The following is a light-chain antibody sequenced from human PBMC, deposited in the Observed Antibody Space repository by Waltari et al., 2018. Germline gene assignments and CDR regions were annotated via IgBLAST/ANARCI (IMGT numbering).Light chain of an antibody. CDR2: DAS. CDR3: QQSYTSPRT. V-gene: IGKV1-39*01. CDR1: QIINNY. J-gene: IGKJ1*01. Sequence: DIQMTQSPSSLSASVGDRVTITCRTSQIINNYLNWFQQKLGKAPELLIFDASSVQGGVPSRFSGSGSGTDFTLTISSLQPEDFATYYCQQSYTSPRTFGQGTKV.